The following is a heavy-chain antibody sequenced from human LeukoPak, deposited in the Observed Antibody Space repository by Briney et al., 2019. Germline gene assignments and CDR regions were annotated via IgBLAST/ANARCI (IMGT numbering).Heavy chain of an antibody. CDR1: GFTFSSYA. D-gene: IGHD1-26*01. CDR3: AREQGDSGSYYTLGY. CDR2: ISYDGSNK. Sequence: PGGSLRLSCVASGFTFSSYAMHWVRQAPGKGLEWVAVISYDGSNKYYADSVKGRFTISRDNSKNTLYLQMNSLRAEDTAVYYCAREQGDSGSYYTLGYWGQGTLVTVSS. J-gene: IGHJ4*02. V-gene: IGHV3-30-3*01.